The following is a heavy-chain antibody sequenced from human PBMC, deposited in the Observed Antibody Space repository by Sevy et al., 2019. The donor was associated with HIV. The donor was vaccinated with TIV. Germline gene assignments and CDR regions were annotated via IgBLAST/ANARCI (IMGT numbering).Heavy chain of an antibody. V-gene: IGHV4-59*01. CDR3: VRGKGWFDP. Sequence: SETLSLTCGVSGGSISTYYWSWIRQPPRRGLEWIGYIYYSGSTNYNPSLKSRVTISVDTSKNQFSLQLSSVTAADTAIYYCVRGKGWFDPWGQGTSVTVSS. J-gene: IGHJ5*02. CDR2: IYYSGST. CDR1: GGSISTYY.